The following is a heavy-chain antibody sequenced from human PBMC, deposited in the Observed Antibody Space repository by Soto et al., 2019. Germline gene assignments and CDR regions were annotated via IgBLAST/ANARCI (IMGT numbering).Heavy chain of an antibody. CDR2: IYFSGST. V-gene: IGHV4-59*01. CDR3: AAYDSEGYFDY. J-gene: IGHJ4*02. Sequence: PSETLSLTCTVSNGSITNFHWSWIRQPPGKGLEWIGYIYFSGSTNYNPSLKSRVTMSIDTSKNEFSLKLISVTAADTAAYYCAAYDSEGYFDYWGQGALVTVSS. D-gene: IGHD3-9*01. CDR1: NGSITNFH.